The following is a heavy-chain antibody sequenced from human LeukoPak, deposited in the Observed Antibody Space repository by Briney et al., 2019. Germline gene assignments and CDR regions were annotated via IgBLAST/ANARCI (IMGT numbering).Heavy chain of an antibody. J-gene: IGHJ4*02. D-gene: IGHD1-26*01. CDR2: IYHSGST. Sequence: PSGTLSLTCAVSGGSISSSNWWSWVRQPPGKGLEWIGEIYHSGSTNYNPSLKSRVTISVDKSKNQFSLKLSSVTAADTAVYYCARLRGGYSGSYIFDYWGQGTLVTVSS. CDR1: GGSISSSNW. V-gene: IGHV4-4*02. CDR3: ARLRGGYSGSYIFDY.